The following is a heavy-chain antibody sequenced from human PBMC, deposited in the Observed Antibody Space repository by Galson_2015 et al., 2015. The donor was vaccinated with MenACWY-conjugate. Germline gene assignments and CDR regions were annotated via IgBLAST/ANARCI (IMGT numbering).Heavy chain of an antibody. V-gene: IGHV3-53*01. J-gene: IGHJ4*02. CDR3: AKIVRHPVGPYFDS. D-gene: IGHD2-21*01. CDR2: LYDVGKT. Sequence: CLRLCGAASGFSVTSHFMGWGRQAPGTGLEWVALLYDVGKTRYAGSVKGRLPISRDTLRVSLSLQMHGLRAEDTAMYFCAKIVRHPVGPYFDSWGQGTLVLVSS. CDR1: GFSVTSHF.